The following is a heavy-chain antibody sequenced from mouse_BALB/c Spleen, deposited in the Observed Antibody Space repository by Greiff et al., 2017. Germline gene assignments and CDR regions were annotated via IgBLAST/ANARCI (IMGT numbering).Heavy chain of an antibody. D-gene: IGHD4-1*01. CDR1: GYTFTDYE. Sequence: QVQLKQSGAELVRPGASVTLSCKASGYTFTDYEMHWVKQTPVHGLEWIGAIDPETGGTAYNQKFKGKATLTADKSSSTAYMELRSLTSEDSAVYYCTREGLGRYYFDYWGQGTTLTVSS. CDR3: TREGLGRYYFDY. J-gene: IGHJ2*01. CDR2: IDPETGGT. V-gene: IGHV1-15*01.